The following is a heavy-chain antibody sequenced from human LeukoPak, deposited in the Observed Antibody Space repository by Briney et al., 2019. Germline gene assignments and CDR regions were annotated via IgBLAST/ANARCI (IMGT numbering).Heavy chain of an antibody. D-gene: IGHD6-19*01. J-gene: IGHJ4*02. Sequence: GGSLRLSCAASRFTLSNYWMSWVRRAPGKGLEWVANIKQDGSETYYVDSVKGRFTISRDNAKNSLSLQMNSLRAEDTAVYYCARQRGSGCLDYWGQGTLVTVSS. CDR3: ARQRGSGCLDY. V-gene: IGHV3-7*01. CDR2: IKQDGSET. CDR1: RFTLSNYW.